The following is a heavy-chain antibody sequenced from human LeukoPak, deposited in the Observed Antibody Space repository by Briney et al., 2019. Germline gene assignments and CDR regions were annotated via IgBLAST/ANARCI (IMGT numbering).Heavy chain of an antibody. J-gene: IGHJ4*02. D-gene: IGHD3-3*01. CDR1: GFTFSTYA. CDR3: ATSIRRITISS. V-gene: IGHV3-30*04. CDR2: ISYNGSHQ. Sequence: PGRSLRPSCAASGFTFSTYAMHWVRQAPGKGLEWLTVISYNGSHQYYSDSVRGRFTISRDNSRYSVFLQINRLRPEDTAVYYCATSIRRITISSWGQGTLVTVSS.